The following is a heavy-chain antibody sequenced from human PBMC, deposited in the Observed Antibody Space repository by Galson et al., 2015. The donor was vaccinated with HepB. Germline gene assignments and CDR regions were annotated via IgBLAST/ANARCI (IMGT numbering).Heavy chain of an antibody. CDR3: ARAGSSNWYSLNY. Sequence: SLRLSCAASGFIFSDYYMSWVRQAPGKGLEWFSYISPSGTYTKYADSVKGRFTISRDNAKNSLYLQMNNLTAEDTAMYYCARAGSSNWYSLNYWGQGTLVTVSS. CDR1: GFIFSDYY. V-gene: IGHV3-11*06. D-gene: IGHD6-13*01. CDR2: ISPSGTYT. J-gene: IGHJ4*02.